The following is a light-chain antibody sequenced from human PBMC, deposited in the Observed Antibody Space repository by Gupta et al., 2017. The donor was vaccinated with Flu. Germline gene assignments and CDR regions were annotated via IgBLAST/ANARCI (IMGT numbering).Light chain of an antibody. V-gene: IGKV1-17*01. J-gene: IGKJ4*01. CDR1: QGIGDK. CDR3: RQHHSFPFS. CDR2: AAS. Sequence: DIQMTQSPSSLSASVGDRVTITCRASQGIGDKVGWYQQKPGRAPKRLIYAASRVESGVPSRISGRGSGAEITLTISILHPEDVATYCCRQHHSFPFSFGRGTKVEIK.